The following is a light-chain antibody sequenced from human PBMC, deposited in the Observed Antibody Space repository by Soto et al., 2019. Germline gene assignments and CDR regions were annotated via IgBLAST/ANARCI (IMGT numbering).Light chain of an antibody. Sequence: QSVLTQPASVSGAPGQSITISCTGTSSDVGGYNYVSWYQQHPGKAPKLMIYEVSNRPSGVSNRFSGSKSGNTASLTISGLQAEDEPDYHCSSYKSSSNLVFGTGTKVTVL. V-gene: IGLV2-14*01. CDR2: EVS. CDR1: SSDVGGYNY. CDR3: SSYKSSSNLV. J-gene: IGLJ1*01.